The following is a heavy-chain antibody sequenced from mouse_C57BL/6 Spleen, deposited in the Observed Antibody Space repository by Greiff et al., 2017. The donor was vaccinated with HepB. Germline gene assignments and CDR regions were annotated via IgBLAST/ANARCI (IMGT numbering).Heavy chain of an antibody. Sequence: VQLQQPGAELVKPGASVKLSCKASGYTFTSYWMHWVKQRPGQGLEWIGMIHPNSGSTNYNEKFKSKATLTVDKSSSTAYMQLSSLTSEDSAVYYCAREGYYPWFAYWGQGTLVTVSA. V-gene: IGHV1-64*01. J-gene: IGHJ3*01. D-gene: IGHD1-1*01. CDR2: IHPNSGST. CDR1: GYTFTSYW. CDR3: AREGYYPWFAY.